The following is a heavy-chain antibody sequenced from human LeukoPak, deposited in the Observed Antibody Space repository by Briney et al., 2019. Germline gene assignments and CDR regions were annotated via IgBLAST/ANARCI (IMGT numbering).Heavy chain of an antibody. V-gene: IGHV3-7*01. J-gene: IGHJ4*02. CDR3: AKDRLGSSSTFFDY. Sequence: GGSLRLSCSASGFTFSSNCMTWVRQAPGKGLEWVATIKQDGSQKYYLDSVKGRFTISRDNSKNTLYLQMNSLRAEDTAVYYCAKDRLGSSSTFFDYWGQGTLVTVSS. CDR2: IKQDGSQK. CDR1: GFTFSSNC. D-gene: IGHD2-2*01.